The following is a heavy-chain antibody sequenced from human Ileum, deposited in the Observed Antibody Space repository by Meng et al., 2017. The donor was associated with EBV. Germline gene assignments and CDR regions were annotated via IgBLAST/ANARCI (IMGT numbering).Heavy chain of an antibody. V-gene: IGHV4-61*03. Sequence: VHLQESGPVLARLSETLSLTCSVSGGSVSSNDYHWSWIRQPPGKGLEWIGCMYDSENAKYNPSLNSRVTISIDTTRNHFVLKLTSVTAADTAVYYCAYYFVGRGGPGSWGQGTLVTVSS. CDR1: GGSVSSNDYH. D-gene: IGHD3-9*01. CDR3: AYYFVGRGGPGS. CDR2: MYDSENA. J-gene: IGHJ5*02.